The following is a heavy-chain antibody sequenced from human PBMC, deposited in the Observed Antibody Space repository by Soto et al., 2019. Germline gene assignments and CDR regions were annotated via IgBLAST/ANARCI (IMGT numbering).Heavy chain of an antibody. J-gene: IGHJ4*02. V-gene: IGHV4-30-4*01. Sequence: QVQLQESGPGLVKPSQTLSLTCTVSGGSISSGDYYWSWIRQPPGKGLEWIGYIYYSGSTYYNPSLKSRVTISVDTSKNQFSLKLSSVTAADTAVYYCARVNGWGDYGDLYYFDYWGQGTLVTVSS. D-gene: IGHD4-17*01. CDR3: ARVNGWGDYGDLYYFDY. CDR2: IYYSGST. CDR1: GGSISSGDYY.